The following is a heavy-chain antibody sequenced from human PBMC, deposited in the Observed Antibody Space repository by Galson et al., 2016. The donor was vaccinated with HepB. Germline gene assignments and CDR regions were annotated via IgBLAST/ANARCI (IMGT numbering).Heavy chain of an antibody. V-gene: IGHV3-66*01. D-gene: IGHD6-13*01. CDR1: GFTVSSTY. J-gene: IGHJ6*02. CDR2: IYSGGTT. Sequence: SLRLSCAASGFTVSSTYMNWVRQAPGKGLEWVSIIYSGGTTYRADSVKGRFTISRDNSNNTLYLQMNSLRHEDTAVYYRAGRGASSSSWYSDYQYGMDVWGQGTTVTVSS. CDR3: AGRGASSSSWYSDYQYGMDV.